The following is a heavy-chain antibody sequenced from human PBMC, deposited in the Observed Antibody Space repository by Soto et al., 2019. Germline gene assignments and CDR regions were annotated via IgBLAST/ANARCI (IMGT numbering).Heavy chain of an antibody. Sequence: GSLRLSCAASGFTFTRHSMNWVRQAPGKGLEWVSSISSTTNYIYYGDSMKGRFTISRDNAKNSLYLEMNSLRAEDTAVYYCARESEDLTSNFDYWGQGTLVTVSS. CDR3: ARESEDLTSNFDY. CDR2: ISSTTNYI. V-gene: IGHV3-21*06. J-gene: IGHJ4*02. CDR1: GFTFTRHS.